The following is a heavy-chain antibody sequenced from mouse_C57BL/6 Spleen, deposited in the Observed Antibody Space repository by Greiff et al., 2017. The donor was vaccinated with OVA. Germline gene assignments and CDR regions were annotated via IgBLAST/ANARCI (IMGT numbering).Heavy chain of an antibody. CDR2: IDPENGDT. Sequence: EVQRVESGAELVRPGASVKLSCTASGFNIKDDYMHWVKQRPEQGLEWIGWIDPENGDTEYASKFQGKATITADTSSNTAYLQLSSLTSEDTAVYYCTRGYAMDYWGQGTSVTVSS. CDR3: TRGYAMDY. J-gene: IGHJ4*01. CDR1: GFNIKDDY. V-gene: IGHV14-4*01.